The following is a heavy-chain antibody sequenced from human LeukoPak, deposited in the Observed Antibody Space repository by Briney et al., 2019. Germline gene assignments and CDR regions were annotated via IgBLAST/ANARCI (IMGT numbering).Heavy chain of an antibody. V-gene: IGHV3-21*01. CDR3: ASIAARTYYFDY. J-gene: IGHJ4*02. Sequence: GGSLRLSCAASGFTFSSYIMNWVRQAPGKGLEWVSSISSSSSYIYYADSVKGRFTISRDNAKNSLYLQMNSLRAEDTAVYYCASIAARTYYFDYWGQGTLVTVSS. CDR2: ISSSSSYI. D-gene: IGHD6-6*01. CDR1: GFTFSSYI.